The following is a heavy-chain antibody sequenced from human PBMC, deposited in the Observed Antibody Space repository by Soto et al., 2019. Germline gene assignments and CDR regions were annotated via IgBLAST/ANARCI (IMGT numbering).Heavy chain of an antibody. CDR2: ISGSGGTT. CDR1: GFSFSSYA. D-gene: IGHD6-19*01. J-gene: IGHJ5*02. V-gene: IGHV3-23*01. Sequence: GGSLRLSCAASGFSFSSYAMYWVRQAPGKGLEWVSAISGSGGTTYYADSVKGRFTISRDNSKNALYLQMSRLRAEDTAVYYCATAHRPIYSSGFPNYCDPLGQ. CDR3: ATAHRPIYSSGFPNYCDP.